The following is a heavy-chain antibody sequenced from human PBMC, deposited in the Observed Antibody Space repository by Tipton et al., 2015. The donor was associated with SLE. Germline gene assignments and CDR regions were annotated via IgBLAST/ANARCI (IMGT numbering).Heavy chain of an antibody. Sequence: LRLSCTVSGGSISSYYWSWIRQPAGGGLEWIGRIYTNENTNYNPSLKSRVTMSVDTSKNHFSLKLISVTAADTAVYYCARGGGGAFDIWGQGTMVTVSS. CDR2: IYTNENT. CDR1: GGSISSYY. D-gene: IGHD3-16*01. V-gene: IGHV4-4*07. J-gene: IGHJ3*02. CDR3: ARGGGGAFDI.